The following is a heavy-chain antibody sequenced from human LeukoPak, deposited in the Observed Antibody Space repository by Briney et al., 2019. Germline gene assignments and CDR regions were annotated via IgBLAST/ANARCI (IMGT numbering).Heavy chain of an antibody. CDR1: GYTFTGYY. Sequence: ASVKVSCKASGYTFTGYYMHWVRQAPGQGLEWMGWINPNSGGTNYAQKFQGRVTMTRDTSISTAYMELSRLRSDDTAVYYCAIPFGESRSGGSCYSDAGAFDIWGQGTMVTVSS. D-gene: IGHD2-15*01. CDR3: AIPFGESRSGGSCYSDAGAFDI. J-gene: IGHJ3*02. CDR2: INPNSGGT. V-gene: IGHV1-2*02.